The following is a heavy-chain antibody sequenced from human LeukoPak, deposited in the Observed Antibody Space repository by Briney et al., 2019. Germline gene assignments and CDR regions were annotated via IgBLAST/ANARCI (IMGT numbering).Heavy chain of an antibody. CDR1: GYSFTSYW. J-gene: IGHJ6*03. V-gene: IGHV5-51*01. CDR2: IYPGDSDT. Sequence: PGESLKISCKGSGYSFTSYWIGWVRQMPGKGLEWMGIIYPGDSDTRYSPSFQGQVTISADKSINTAYLQWSSLKASDTAIYYCARQEYSSSLYYSYYMDVWGKGTTVTVSS. D-gene: IGHD6-6*01. CDR3: ARQEYSSSLYYSYYMDV.